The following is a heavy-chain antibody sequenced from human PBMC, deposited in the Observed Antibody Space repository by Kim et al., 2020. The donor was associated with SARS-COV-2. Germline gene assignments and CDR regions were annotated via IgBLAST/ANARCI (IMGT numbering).Heavy chain of an antibody. CDR2: IYYSGST. J-gene: IGHJ6*02. CDR1: GGSISSYY. CDR3: ARSGGPDRGYSYGYYYYYGMDV. Sequence: SETLSLTCTVSGGSISSYYWSWIRQPPGKGLEWIGYIYYSGSTNYNPSLKSRVTISVDTSKNQFSLKLSSVTAADTAVYYCARSGGPDRGYSYGYYYYYGMDVWGQGTTVTVSS. D-gene: IGHD5-18*01. V-gene: IGHV4-59*13.